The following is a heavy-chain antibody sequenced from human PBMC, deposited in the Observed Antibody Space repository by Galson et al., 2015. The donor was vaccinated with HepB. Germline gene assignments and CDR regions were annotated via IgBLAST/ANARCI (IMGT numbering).Heavy chain of an antibody. V-gene: IGHV1-24*01. Sequence: SVKVSCKVSGYTLTELSMHWVRQAPGKGLEWMGGFDPEDGETIYAQKFQGRVTMTEDTSTDTAYMELSSLRSEDTAVYYCATGRNWNYDSVLHGMDVWGQGTTVTVSS. CDR2: FDPEDGET. CDR1: GYTLTELS. CDR3: ATGRNWNYDSVLHGMDV. D-gene: IGHD1-7*01. J-gene: IGHJ6*02.